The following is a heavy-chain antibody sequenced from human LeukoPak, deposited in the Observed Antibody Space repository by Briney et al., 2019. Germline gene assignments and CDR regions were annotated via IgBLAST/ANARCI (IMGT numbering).Heavy chain of an antibody. D-gene: IGHD2-2*01. CDR2: IYHSGST. V-gene: IGHV4-59*01. CDR1: GGSISTYY. J-gene: IGHJ4*02. CDR3: ARGSPAAVGSLGY. Sequence: SETLSLTCTVSGGSISTYYWSWIRQPPGKGLEWIGYIYHSGSTNYNPSLKSRVTISVDTSQNQFYLKLSSVTAADTAVYYCARGSPAAVGSLGYWGQGTLVTVSS.